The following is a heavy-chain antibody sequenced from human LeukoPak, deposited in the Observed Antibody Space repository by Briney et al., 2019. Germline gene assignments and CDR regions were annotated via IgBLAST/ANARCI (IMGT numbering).Heavy chain of an antibody. D-gene: IGHD3-22*01. CDR2: ISGSGTNT. CDR3: AKGTYDSRGHFDY. V-gene: IGHV3-23*01. Sequence: PGGSLRLSCAAYGFTFSSYAMTWVRQAPGKGLEWVSGISGSGTNTYYADSVKGRFTISRDNSKNTLYLQMNSLRAVDTAAYYCAKGTYDSRGHFDYWGQGTLVSVSS. J-gene: IGHJ4*02. CDR1: GFTFSSYA.